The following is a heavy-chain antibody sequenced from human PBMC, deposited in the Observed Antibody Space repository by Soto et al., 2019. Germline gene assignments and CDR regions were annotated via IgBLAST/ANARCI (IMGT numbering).Heavy chain of an antibody. J-gene: IGHJ4*02. D-gene: IGHD2-15*01. Sequence: QVQLVQSGAVVKKPGASVKVSCKASGYTFTKYGITWVRQAPGQGLEWMGWISAYNGNTNYAQKLQGRVTMTTDTSTSTAYMELRSLTSDDTAVYYCARGYCSGGICYPNDFWGQGTLVTVSS. CDR1: GYTFTKYG. V-gene: IGHV1-18*01. CDR2: ISAYNGNT. CDR3: ARGYCSGGICYPNDF.